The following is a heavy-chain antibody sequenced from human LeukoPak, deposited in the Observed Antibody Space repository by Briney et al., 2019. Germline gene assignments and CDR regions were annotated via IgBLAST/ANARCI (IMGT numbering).Heavy chain of an antibody. D-gene: IGHD3-9*01. J-gene: IGHJ4*02. V-gene: IGHV1-46*01. Sequence: GASVKVSCKASGYTFTSYYMHWVRQAPGQGLEWMGIINPSGGSTSYAQKFQGRVTMTRDTSTSTVYMELSSLRSEDTAVYYCARDRARATDILTGYPDYWGQGTLVTVSS. CDR3: ARDRARATDILTGYPDY. CDR1: GYTFTSYY. CDR2: INPSGGST.